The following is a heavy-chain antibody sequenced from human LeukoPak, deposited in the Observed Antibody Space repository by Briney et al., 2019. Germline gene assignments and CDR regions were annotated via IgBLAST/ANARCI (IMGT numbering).Heavy chain of an antibody. Sequence: PSETLSLTCTVSGYSITSGYFWGWIRQPPGKGLEWIGSISQSGTTYYSPSLKSRITISHDTSKNQFSLKLTSVTAADTATYYCTREEGGTTVDYWGQGTLVTVSS. D-gene: IGHD1-1*01. J-gene: IGHJ4*02. CDR3: TREEGGTTVDY. CDR1: GYSITSGYF. CDR2: ISQSGTT. V-gene: IGHV4-38-2*02.